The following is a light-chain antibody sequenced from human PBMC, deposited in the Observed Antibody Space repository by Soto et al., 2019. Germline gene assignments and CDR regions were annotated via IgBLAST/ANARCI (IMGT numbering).Light chain of an antibody. CDR3: SSYTSSSSYV. Sequence: QSVMTQPAFVSGSPGQSITISCTGTSXDVGGYNYVSWYQQHPGKAPKLMIYEVSNRPSGVSNRFSGSKSGNTASLTISGLQAEDEADYYCSSYTSSSSYVFGTGTKVTVL. J-gene: IGLJ1*01. CDR1: SXDVGGYNY. V-gene: IGLV2-14*01. CDR2: EVS.